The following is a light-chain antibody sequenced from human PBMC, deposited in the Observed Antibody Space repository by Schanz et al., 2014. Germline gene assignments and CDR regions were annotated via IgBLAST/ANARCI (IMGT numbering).Light chain of an antibody. CDR1: SSDIGSYNR. CDR2: EVT. J-gene: IGLJ3*02. Sequence: QSALTQPPSVSGSPGQSVTISCTGTSSDIGSYNRVSWYQQPPGAAPKLIIYEVTYRPSGVPDRFSGSKSGNTASLTISGLQAEDEADYYCCSYAGSYTWVFGGGTQLTVL. V-gene: IGLV2-18*02. CDR3: CSYAGSYTWV.